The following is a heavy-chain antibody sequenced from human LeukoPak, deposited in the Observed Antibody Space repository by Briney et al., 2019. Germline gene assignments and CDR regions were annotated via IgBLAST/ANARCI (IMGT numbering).Heavy chain of an antibody. CDR3: ARGYCTSTSCVWCMDV. D-gene: IGHD2-2*01. CDR1: GGTFSRYA. Sequence: SVKVSCKASGGTFSRYAFNWVRQARGQRLEWMGRIIPISGIATSAQKFQGRVTIIADKVTSTAYMELSSLRSEDTAVYYCARGYCTSTSCVWCMDVWGQGTTVIVSS. V-gene: IGHV1-69*04. CDR2: IIPISGIA. J-gene: IGHJ6*02.